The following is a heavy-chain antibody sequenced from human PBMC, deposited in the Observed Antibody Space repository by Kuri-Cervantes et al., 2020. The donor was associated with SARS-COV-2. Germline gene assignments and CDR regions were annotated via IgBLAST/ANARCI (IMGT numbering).Heavy chain of an antibody. CDR3: AKVGGGGYDFWSGYWDYYYGMDV. V-gene: IGHV3-23*01. Sequence: GESLKISCAASGFTFSSYAMTWVRQAPGKGLEWVSAISGSGGSKYYADSVKGRFTISRDNSKNTLYLQMNSLRAEDTAVYYCAKVGGGGYDFWSGYWDYYYGMDVWGQGTTVTVSS. D-gene: IGHD3-3*01. CDR2: ISGSGGSK. CDR1: GFTFSSYA. J-gene: IGHJ6*02.